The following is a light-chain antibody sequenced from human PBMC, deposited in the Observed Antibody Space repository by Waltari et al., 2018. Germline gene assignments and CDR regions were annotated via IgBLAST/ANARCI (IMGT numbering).Light chain of an antibody. V-gene: IGLV2-23*02. J-gene: IGLJ3*02. CDR3: CSYAGSSVSV. CDR1: SSDVGNYNL. Sequence: QSALTQTATVSGSPGQSITISCTGSSSDVGNYNLVSWYQQHTGEAPQLIIYDVNKRPLGVSNRFSGSKSGNTASLTISGLQAADEADYYCCSYAGSSVSVFGGGTKVTVL. CDR2: DVN.